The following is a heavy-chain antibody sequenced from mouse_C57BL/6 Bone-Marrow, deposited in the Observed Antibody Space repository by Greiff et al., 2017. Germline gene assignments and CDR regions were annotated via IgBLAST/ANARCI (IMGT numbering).Heavy chain of an antibody. CDR2: IWTGGGT. CDR1: GFSLTSYA. V-gene: IGHV2-9-1*01. CDR3: ARHRRGGYSTSYYFDY. J-gene: IGHJ2*01. Sequence: VKLMESGPGLVAPSQSLSITCTVSGFSLTSYAISWVRQPPGKGLEWLGVIWTGGGTNYNSALKSRLSISKDNSKSQVFLKMNSLQTDDTARYYCARHRRGGYSTSYYFDYWGQGTTLTVSS. D-gene: IGHD2-3*01.